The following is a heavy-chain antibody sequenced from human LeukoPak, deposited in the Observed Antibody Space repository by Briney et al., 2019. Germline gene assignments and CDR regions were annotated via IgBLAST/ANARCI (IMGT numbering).Heavy chain of an antibody. Sequence: SETLSLTCTVSGGSISSSSYYWGWIRQPPGKGLEWIGNIYYSGRTYYNPSLKSPVTISVDTSKNQFSLKLSSVTAADTAVYYCARRILEWPKAFDYWGQGTLVTVSS. D-gene: IGHD3-3*01. CDR2: IYYSGRT. CDR1: GGSISSSSYY. V-gene: IGHV4-39*07. CDR3: ARRILEWPKAFDY. J-gene: IGHJ4*02.